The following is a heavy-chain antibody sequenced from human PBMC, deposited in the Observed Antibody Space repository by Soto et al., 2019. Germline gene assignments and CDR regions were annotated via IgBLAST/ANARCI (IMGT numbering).Heavy chain of an antibody. D-gene: IGHD2-15*01. CDR1: GGSISSGGYY. CDR2: IYYNGNT. V-gene: IGHV4-31*02. J-gene: IGHJ5*02. Sequence: PSETLSLTCTVSGGSISSGGYYWSWIRQHPGRGLEWIGYIYYNGNTCYNPSLKSRVTVSVDTSKNQFSLSVRSVTAADTAVYYCARCSLVVIPVPGFDPWGQGTLVTSPQ. CDR3: ARCSLVVIPVPGFDP.